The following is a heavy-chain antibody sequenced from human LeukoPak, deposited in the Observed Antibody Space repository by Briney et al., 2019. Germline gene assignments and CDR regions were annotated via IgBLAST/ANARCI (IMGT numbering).Heavy chain of an antibody. D-gene: IGHD2-2*01. CDR2: ISSSGSTI. CDR3: ARDAMPLDY. CDR1: GFTFSSYE. J-gene: IGHJ4*02. V-gene: IGHV3-48*03. Sequence: GGSLRLSCAASGFTFSSYEMNWVRQAPGKGLEWVSYISSSGSTIYYADPVKGRFTISRDNAKNSLYLQMNSLRAEDTAVYYCARDAMPLDYWGQGTLVTVSS.